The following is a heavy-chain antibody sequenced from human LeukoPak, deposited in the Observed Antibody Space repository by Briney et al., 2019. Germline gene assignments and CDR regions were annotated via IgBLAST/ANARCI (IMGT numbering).Heavy chain of an antibody. CDR1: GYTFTNYY. J-gene: IGHJ4*02. Sequence: ASVKVSCKASGYTFTNYYIHWVRQAPGQGLECMGIINPSGGSTSYAQKFQGRVTMTRDMSTSTVYMELSSLRSEDTAVYYCARGGSYDILTGPYFDYWGQGTLVTVSS. CDR3: ARGGSYDILTGPYFDY. CDR2: INPSGGST. D-gene: IGHD3-9*01. V-gene: IGHV1-46*01.